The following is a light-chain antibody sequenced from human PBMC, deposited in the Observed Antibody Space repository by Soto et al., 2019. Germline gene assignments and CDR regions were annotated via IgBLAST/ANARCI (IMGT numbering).Light chain of an antibody. J-gene: IGKJ1*01. CDR2: GAS. Sequence: EIVMTQSPATLSVSPGERATLSCRASQSVSSNLAWYQQKPGQAPRLLIYGASTRATSIPARFSGSGSGTEFTLTIGSLQSEDFAVYYCHQYNNWSPWTFGQGTKVEIK. V-gene: IGKV3-15*01. CDR3: HQYNNWSPWT. CDR1: QSVSSN.